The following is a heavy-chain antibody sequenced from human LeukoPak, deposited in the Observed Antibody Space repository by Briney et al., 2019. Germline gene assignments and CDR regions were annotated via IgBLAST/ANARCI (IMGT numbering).Heavy chain of an antibody. CDR2: IYYSGST. V-gene: IGHV4-39*01. CDR1: GGSISSSSYY. D-gene: IGHD3-16*02. Sequence: PSETLSLTCTVSGGSISSSSYYWDWIRQPPGKGLEWIGSIYYSGSTYYNPSLKSRVTISVDTSKNQFSLKLTSATAADTAIYYCARLYRAVNPFDPWGQGTLVTVSS. CDR3: ARLYRAVNPFDP. J-gene: IGHJ5*02.